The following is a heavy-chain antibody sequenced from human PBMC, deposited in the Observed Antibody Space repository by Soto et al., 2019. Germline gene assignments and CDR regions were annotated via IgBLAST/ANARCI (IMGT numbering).Heavy chain of an antibody. CDR3: ARSSSGDYMVYDWFDP. CDR1: GGSISSGDYY. Sequence: QVQLQESGPGLVKPSQTLSLTCTVSGGSISSGDYYCTWIRQPPGKGLEHIGYIVYSGSTYYNPSLKRRVTISVDTSKNQFSLKLSSVTAADTAVYYCARSSSGDYMVYDWFDPWGQGTLVTVSS. V-gene: IGHV4-30-4*01. J-gene: IGHJ5*02. CDR2: IVYSGST. D-gene: IGHD4-17*01.